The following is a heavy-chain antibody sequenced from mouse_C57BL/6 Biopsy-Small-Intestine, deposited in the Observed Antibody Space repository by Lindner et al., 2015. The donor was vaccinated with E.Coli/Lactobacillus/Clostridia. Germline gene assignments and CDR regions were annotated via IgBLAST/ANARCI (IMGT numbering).Heavy chain of an antibody. D-gene: IGHD1-1*01. CDR3: ARSTLLRTDY. V-gene: IGHV1-20*02. J-gene: IGHJ2*01. CDR2: INPHNGDI. Sequence: LQESGPELVKPGASVKISCKASGYSFTGYFMNWVMQSHGKSLEWIGRINPHNGDIFYNQKFKGKATLTVDKSSSTAHMELRSLASEDSAVYYCARSTLLRTDYWGQGTTLTVSS. CDR1: GYSFTGYF.